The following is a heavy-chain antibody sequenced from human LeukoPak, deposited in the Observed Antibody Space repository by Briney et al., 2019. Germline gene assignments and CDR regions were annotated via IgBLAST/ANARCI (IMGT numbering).Heavy chain of an antibody. D-gene: IGHD3-10*01. CDR1: GFTVSTNY. CDR3: ARVRGRGVVDY. V-gene: IGHV3-66*01. Sequence: PGGSLRLSCAASGFTVSTNYMSWVRQSPGKGLEWLSVIYSGGSTNYAVSVKGRFTISRDNSKNTLYLQMNSLRAEDTAVYYCARVRGRGVVDYWGQGTLVTVSS. J-gene: IGHJ4*02. CDR2: IYSGGST.